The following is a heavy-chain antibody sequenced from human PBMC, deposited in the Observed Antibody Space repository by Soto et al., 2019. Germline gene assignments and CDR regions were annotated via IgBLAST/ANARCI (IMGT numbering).Heavy chain of an antibody. J-gene: IGHJ4*02. CDR3: ASGRYGDY. V-gene: IGHV1-18*01. CDR2: ISAHNGNT. Sequence: QVHLVQSGAEVKNPGASVKVSCKGSGYDFTTYGITWVRQAPGQELEWMAWISAHNGNTNYAPNLQGRVTVTRDTSTSTAYIELRSLRSDDTAVYYCASGRYGDYWGQGALGTVSS. D-gene: IGHD1-26*01. CDR1: GYDFTTYG.